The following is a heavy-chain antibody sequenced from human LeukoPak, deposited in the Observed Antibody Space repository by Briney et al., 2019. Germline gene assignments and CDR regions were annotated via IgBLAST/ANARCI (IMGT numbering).Heavy chain of an antibody. CDR1: GFTYSSYW. J-gene: IGHJ3*02. D-gene: IGHD3-10*01. CDR2: INSDGSST. Sequence: GGSLRLSCAASGFTYSSYWMHWVRQAPGKGLVWVSRINSDGSSTSYADSVKGRFTISRDNAKNTLYLQMNSLRAEDTAVYYCVRELWFEGAFDIWGQGTMVTVSS. V-gene: IGHV3-74*01. CDR3: VRELWFEGAFDI.